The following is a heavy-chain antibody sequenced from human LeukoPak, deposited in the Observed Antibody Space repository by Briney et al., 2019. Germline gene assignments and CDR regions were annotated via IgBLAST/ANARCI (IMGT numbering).Heavy chain of an antibody. J-gene: IGHJ6*02. D-gene: IGHD6-6*01. Sequence: GASVKVSCKASGYTFTSYGISWVRQAPGQGLEWMGWISAYNGNTNYALKLQGRVTMTTDTSTSTAYMELRSLRSDDTAVYYCARDREYSSPWDYYYYYGMDVWGQGTTVTVSS. V-gene: IGHV1-18*01. CDR2: ISAYNGNT. CDR3: ARDREYSSPWDYYYYYGMDV. CDR1: GYTFTSYG.